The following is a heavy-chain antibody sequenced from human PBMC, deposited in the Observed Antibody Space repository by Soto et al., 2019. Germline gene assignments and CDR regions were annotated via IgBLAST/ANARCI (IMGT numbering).Heavy chain of an antibody. V-gene: IGHV3-21*01. Sequence: PGGSLRLSCAASGFTFSSYSMNWVRQAPGKGLEWVSSISSSSSYIYYADSVKGRFTISRDNAKNSLYLQMNSLRDEDTVVFYCARDYEDCSSTSCYSDYWGQGTLVTVSS. CDR3: ARDYEDCSSTSCYSDY. J-gene: IGHJ4*02. CDR2: ISSSSSYI. D-gene: IGHD2-2*01. CDR1: GFTFSSYS.